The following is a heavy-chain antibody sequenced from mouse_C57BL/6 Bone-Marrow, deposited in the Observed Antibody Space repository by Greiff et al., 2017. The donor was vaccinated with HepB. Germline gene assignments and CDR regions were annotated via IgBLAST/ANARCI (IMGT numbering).Heavy chain of an antibody. D-gene: IGHD2-1*01. CDR1: GFTFSDYY. CDR3: ARRLYSYAMDY. CDR2: LSNGGGST. V-gene: IGHV5-12*01. J-gene: IGHJ4*01. Sequence: EVQLVESGGGLVQPGGSLKLSCAASGFTFSDYYMYWVRQTPEKRLEWVAYLSNGGGSTYYPDTVKGRFTISRDNAKNTLYLQMSRLKSEDTAMYYCARRLYSYAMDYWGQGTSVTVSS.